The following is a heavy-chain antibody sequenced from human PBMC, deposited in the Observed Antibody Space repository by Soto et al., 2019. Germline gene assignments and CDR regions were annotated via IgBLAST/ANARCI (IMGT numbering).Heavy chain of an antibody. D-gene: IGHD3-16*01. V-gene: IGHV3-72*01. CDR3: ARSYVQYGMDV. CDR2: ARNKANSYTT. CDR1: GFTLSDHY. J-gene: IGHJ6*02. Sequence: GGSLRLSCAASGFTLSDHYMDWVRQAPGKGLEWVGRARNKANSYTTEYAASVKGRFTISRDDSKNSLYLQMNSLKSEDTAVYYCARSYVQYGMDVWGQGTTVTVSS.